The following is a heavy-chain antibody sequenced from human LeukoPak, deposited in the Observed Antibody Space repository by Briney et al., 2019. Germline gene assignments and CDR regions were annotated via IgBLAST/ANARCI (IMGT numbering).Heavy chain of an antibody. D-gene: IGHD2-2*01. CDR3: ARGIPADY. J-gene: IGHJ4*02. V-gene: IGHV1-8*03. Sequence: ASVKVSCKASGYTFTDYNINWVRQATGQGLEWMAWVNPSNGNTGYAQRFQGRVTITRNTSISTAYMELSSLKSEDTAVYYCARGIPADYWGQGTLVTVSS. CDR2: VNPSNGNT. CDR1: GYTFTDYN.